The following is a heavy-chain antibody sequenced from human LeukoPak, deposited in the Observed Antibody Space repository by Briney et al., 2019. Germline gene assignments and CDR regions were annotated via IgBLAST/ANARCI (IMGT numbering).Heavy chain of an antibody. CDR1: GGSISSSSYY. D-gene: IGHD3-9*01. V-gene: IGHV4-39*07. CDR3: ARGVRSGRYFDWLLSGLDY. Sequence: SQTLSLTCTVSGGSISSSSYYWAWIRQPPGKGLEWIGSLYYSGSTYYNPSLKSRVTISVDTSKNQFSLKLSSVTAADTAVYYCARGVRSGRYFDWLLSGLDYWGQGTLVTVSS. CDR2: LYYSGST. J-gene: IGHJ4*02.